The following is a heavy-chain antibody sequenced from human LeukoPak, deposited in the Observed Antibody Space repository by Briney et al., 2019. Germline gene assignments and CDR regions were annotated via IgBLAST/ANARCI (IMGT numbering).Heavy chain of an antibody. CDR2: ISYDGSNK. V-gene: IGHV3-30*04. CDR3: ARDSYYDGTSYYFDY. J-gene: IGHJ4*02. Sequence: PGRSLRLSCAASGFTFSSYAMHWVRQAPGKGLEWVAVISYDGSNKYYEDSVKGRFTISRDNSKNTLYLQMNSLRAEDTAVYYCARDSYYDGTSYYFDYWGQGTLVTVSS. D-gene: IGHD1-26*01. CDR1: GFTFSSYA.